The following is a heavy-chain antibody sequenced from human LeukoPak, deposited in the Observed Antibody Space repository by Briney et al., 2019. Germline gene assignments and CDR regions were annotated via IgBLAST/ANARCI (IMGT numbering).Heavy chain of an antibody. D-gene: IGHD3-10*01. J-gene: IGHJ4*02. CDR3: ARADGTVIRHDFDY. CDR2: ISAYNGNT. V-gene: IGHV1-18*01. Sequence: ASVKVSCKASGYTFSSYGISWVRQAPGQGLEWMGWISAYNGNTNYAQNLQGRVTLTTDTSTSLAYMELTSLRSDDTAVYYCARADGTVIRHDFDYWGQGTLVTVSS. CDR1: GYTFSSYG.